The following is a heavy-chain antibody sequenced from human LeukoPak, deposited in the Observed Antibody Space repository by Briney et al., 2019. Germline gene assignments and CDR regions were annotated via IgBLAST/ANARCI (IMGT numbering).Heavy chain of an antibody. CDR2: ISGSGAAT. CDR3: AKDVEVHANDWRGYFYY. J-gene: IGHJ4*02. Sequence: GGSLRLSCAASGFTFNNHAITWVRQAPGKGLEWVSAISGSGAATYYADSVKGRFTISRDNSKNTLYLQMNSLRREDTAVYYCAKDVEVHANDWRGYFYYWGQGTLVTVSP. CDR1: GFTFNNHA. V-gene: IGHV3-23*01. D-gene: IGHD3-9*01.